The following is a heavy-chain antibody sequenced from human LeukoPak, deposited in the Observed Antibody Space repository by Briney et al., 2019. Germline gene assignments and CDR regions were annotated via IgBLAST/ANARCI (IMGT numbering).Heavy chain of an antibody. CDR2: LSGSGITT. CDR1: AFTFSNSA. Sequence: GGSLRLSCAASAFTFSNSAMSWVRQAPGKGLEWVSTLSGSGITTYYADSVKGRFTISRDNSKNTLYLQMNTLRAEDSALYYCAKGIYSSGWSYFDYWGHGTLVTVSS. V-gene: IGHV3-23*01. D-gene: IGHD6-19*01. CDR3: AKGIYSSGWSYFDY. J-gene: IGHJ4*01.